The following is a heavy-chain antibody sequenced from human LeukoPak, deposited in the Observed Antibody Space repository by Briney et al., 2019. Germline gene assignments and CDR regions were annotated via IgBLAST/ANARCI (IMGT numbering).Heavy chain of an antibody. V-gene: IGHV1-18*01. CDR3: ARGLGFDY. J-gene: IGHJ4*02. CDR1: GYTFTSYA. Sequence: ASVTVSCKASGYTFTSYAMNWVRQAPGQGLEWMGWISAYNGNTNYAQKLQGRVTMTRDMSTSTVYMELSSLRSEDTAVYYCARGLGFDYWGQGTLVTVSS. CDR2: ISAYNGNT.